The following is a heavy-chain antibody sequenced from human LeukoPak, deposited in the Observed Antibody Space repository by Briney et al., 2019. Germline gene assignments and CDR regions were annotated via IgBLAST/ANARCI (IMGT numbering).Heavy chain of an antibody. CDR1: GFTFSSYA. Sequence: GGPLRLSCAASGFTFSSYAMSWVRQAPGKGLEWVSAISGSGGSTYYADSVKGRFTISRDNSKNTLYLQMNSLRAEDTAVYYCAKFGSRYYYDSSGYYFDYWGQGALVTVSS. D-gene: IGHD3-22*01. J-gene: IGHJ4*02. CDR3: AKFGSRYYYDSSGYYFDY. V-gene: IGHV3-23*01. CDR2: ISGSGGST.